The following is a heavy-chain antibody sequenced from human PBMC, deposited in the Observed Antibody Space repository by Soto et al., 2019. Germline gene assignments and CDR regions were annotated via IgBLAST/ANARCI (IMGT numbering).Heavy chain of an antibody. CDR2: INPNTGGT. V-gene: IGHV1-2*02. CDR3: ARSGTGPTYLDY. J-gene: IGHJ4*02. CDR1: GYIFTGYY. Sequence: ASVKVSCKASGYIFTGYYVHWVLQAPGQGPEWMGWINPNTGGTNYAQRFQGRVTLTRDTSISTAYMELSSLRSDDTAVFYCARSGTGPTYLDYWGQGTLVTVSS. D-gene: IGHD1-7*01.